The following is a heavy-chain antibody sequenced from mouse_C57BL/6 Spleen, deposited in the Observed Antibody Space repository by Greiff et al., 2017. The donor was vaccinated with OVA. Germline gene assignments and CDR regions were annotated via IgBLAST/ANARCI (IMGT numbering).Heavy chain of an antibody. CDR3: ASDSGNYDYFGC. V-gene: IGHV1-53*01. CDR1: GYTFTSYW. D-gene: IGHD2-1*01. Sequence: VQLQQPGTELVKPGASVKLSCKASGYTFTSYWMHWVKQRPGQGLEWIGYINPSNGGTNYNEKFKNKATLTVDKSSSTAYMQLSSLTSEDSAVDYGASDSGNYDYFGCWGQGTTLTASS. J-gene: IGHJ2*01. CDR2: INPSNGGT.